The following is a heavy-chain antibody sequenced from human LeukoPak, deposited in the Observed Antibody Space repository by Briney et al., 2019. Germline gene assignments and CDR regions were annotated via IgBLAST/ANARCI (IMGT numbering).Heavy chain of an antibody. CDR3: ARAPVVKVDFRAFGI. CDR1: GGSISSSSYY. CDR2: IYYSGST. V-gene: IGHV4-39*07. D-gene: IGHD3-3*01. Sequence: SETLSLTCTVSGGSISSSSYYWGWIRQPPGKGLEWIGSIYYSGSTYYNPSLKSRVTISVDTSKNQFSLKLSSVTAADTAVYYCARAPVVKVDFRAFGIWGQGTMVTVSS. J-gene: IGHJ3*02.